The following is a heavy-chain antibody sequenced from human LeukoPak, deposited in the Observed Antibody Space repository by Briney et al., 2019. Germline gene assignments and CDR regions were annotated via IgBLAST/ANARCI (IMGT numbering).Heavy chain of an antibody. CDR3: ARESYRRGGDF. Sequence: SQTLSLTCTVSGDPISSGSYYWSWIRQPAGKGLEWIGRIYTSGSTNYNPSLSSRVTISVDTSKNQFSLKLSSVTAADTAVYYCARESYRRGGDFWGQGTLVTVSS. CDR1: GDPISSGSYY. V-gene: IGHV4-61*02. J-gene: IGHJ4*02. CDR2: IYTSGST. D-gene: IGHD1-14*01.